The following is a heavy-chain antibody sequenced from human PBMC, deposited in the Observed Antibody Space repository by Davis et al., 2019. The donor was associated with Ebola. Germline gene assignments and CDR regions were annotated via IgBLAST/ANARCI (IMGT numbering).Heavy chain of an antibody. D-gene: IGHD3-22*01. CDR2: INHSGST. J-gene: IGHJ1*01. CDR3: ATPGGHYYDSSGSPLFQH. Sequence: PSETLSLTCAVYGGSFSGYYWSWIRQPPGKGLEWIGEINHSGSTNYNPSLKSRVTISVDTSKNQFSLKLSSVTAADTAVYYCATPGGHYYDSSGSPLFQHWGQGTLVTVSS. V-gene: IGHV4-34*01. CDR1: GGSFSGYY.